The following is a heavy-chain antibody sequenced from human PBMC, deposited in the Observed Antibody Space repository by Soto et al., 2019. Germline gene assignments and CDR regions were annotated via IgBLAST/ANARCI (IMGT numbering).Heavy chain of an antibody. Sequence: QVHLVESGGGVVQPGRSLRLSCAASGFTLSNSAMHWVRQAPGKGLEWVAVISYDGNNKYYADSVKGRFSISRDNSKNTLYLQMNSLRAEDTAVYYCARDPGTDYDILTGYYRFDYWGQGTLVTASS. CDR3: ARDPGTDYDILTGYYRFDY. CDR1: GFTLSNSA. D-gene: IGHD3-9*01. V-gene: IGHV3-30-3*01. CDR2: ISYDGNNK. J-gene: IGHJ4*02.